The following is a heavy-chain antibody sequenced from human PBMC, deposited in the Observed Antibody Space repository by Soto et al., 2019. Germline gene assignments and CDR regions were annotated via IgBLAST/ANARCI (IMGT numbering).Heavy chain of an antibody. CDR1: GYTFTSYG. J-gene: IGHJ6*02. V-gene: IGHV1-18*04. Sequence: ASVKVSCKASGYTFTSYGISWVGQAPGRGLEWMGWISAYNGNTNYAQKLQGRVTMTTDTSTSTAYMELRSLRSDDTAVYYCARVRLSSGWTDDYYYYGMDVWGQGTTVTVSS. D-gene: IGHD6-19*01. CDR3: ARVRLSSGWTDDYYYYGMDV. CDR2: ISAYNGNT.